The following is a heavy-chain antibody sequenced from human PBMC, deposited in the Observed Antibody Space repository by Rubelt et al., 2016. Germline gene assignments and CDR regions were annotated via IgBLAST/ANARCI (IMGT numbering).Heavy chain of an antibody. D-gene: IGHD6-13*01. V-gene: IGHV1-69*15. CDR1: GGTFSSYA. CDR3: ARRQQLGPFDY. Sequence: QVQLVQSGAEVKKPGSSVKVSCKASGGTFSSYAISWVRQAPGQGLEWMGRIIPIFGTATYAQRFQGRVTIIADESTSTSYMELSSLRSEDTAVYYCARRQQLGPFDYWGQGTLVTVSS. CDR2: IIPIFGTA. J-gene: IGHJ4*02.